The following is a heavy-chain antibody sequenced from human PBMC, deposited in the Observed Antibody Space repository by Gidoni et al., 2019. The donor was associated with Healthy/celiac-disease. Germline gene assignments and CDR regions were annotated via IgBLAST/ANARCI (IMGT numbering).Heavy chain of an antibody. CDR1: GLPFSSYS. CDR2: ISSSSSTI. CDR3: ASGARGYYYDSSGYYFDY. Sequence: EVQLVESGGGLVQPGGSLRLSCAASGLPFSSYSMNWVRQAPGKGLEWVSYISSSSSTIYYADSVKGRFTISRDNAKNSLYLQMNSLRDEDTAVYYCASGARGYYYDSSGYYFDYWGQGTLVTVSS. V-gene: IGHV3-48*02. D-gene: IGHD3-22*01. J-gene: IGHJ4*02.